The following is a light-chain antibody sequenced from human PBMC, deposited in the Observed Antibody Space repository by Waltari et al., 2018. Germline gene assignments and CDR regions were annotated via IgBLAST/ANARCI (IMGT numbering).Light chain of an antibody. Sequence: DTQMTQSPPSLSASVGDRVTITCQASQDIANYLGLYQKKPGKAPKLLIYDASTLATGVPSRFSGRGSGTDFTLIITGLQPEDVATYYCQQYDHMPITFGQGTRAEIE. CDR1: QDIANY. J-gene: IGKJ5*01. CDR2: DAS. CDR3: QQYDHMPIT. V-gene: IGKV1-33*01.